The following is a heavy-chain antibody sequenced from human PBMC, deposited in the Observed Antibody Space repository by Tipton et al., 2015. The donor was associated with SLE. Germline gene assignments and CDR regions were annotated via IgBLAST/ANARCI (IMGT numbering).Heavy chain of an antibody. D-gene: IGHD5-12*01. J-gene: IGHJ4*02. CDR1: GFTFSSYS. V-gene: IGHV3-21*01. CDR2: ISSSSSCI. Sequence: SLRLSCAASGFTFSSYSMNWVRQAPGKGLEWVSSISSSSSCIYYADSVKGRFTISRDNAKNSLYLQMNSLRAEDTAVYYCARDLGGYDFYFDYWGQGTLVTVSS. CDR3: ARDLGGYDFYFDY.